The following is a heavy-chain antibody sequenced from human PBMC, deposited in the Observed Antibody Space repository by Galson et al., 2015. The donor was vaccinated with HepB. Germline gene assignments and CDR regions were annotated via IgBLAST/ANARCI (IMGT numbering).Heavy chain of an antibody. CDR2: ISTSSSYI. D-gene: IGHD2-15*01. CDR3: ARQYCSGVSCYYAFDI. J-gene: IGHJ3*02. V-gene: IGHV3-21*01. CDR1: GFTFTSYS. Sequence: SLRLSCAASGFTFTSYSMNWVRQAPGKGLEWVSSISTSSSYIYYADSVKGRFTISRDNAKNSLYVQMNSLRAEDTAGYYCARQYCSGVSCYYAFDIWGQGTMVTVSP.